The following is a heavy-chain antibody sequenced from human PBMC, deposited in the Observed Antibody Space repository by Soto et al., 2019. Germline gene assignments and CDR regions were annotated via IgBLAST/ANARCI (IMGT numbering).Heavy chain of an antibody. CDR2: IYPGDSDT. CDR3: ARRIQSIAVAGTDYFDY. CDR1: GYSFTIYW. V-gene: IGHV5-51*01. Sequence: PGESLKISCNGSGYSFTIYWIGWVRQMPGKGLEWMGIIYPGDSDTRYSPSFQGQVTISADKSISTAYLQWSSLKASDTAMYYCARRIQSIAVAGTDYFDYWGQGTLVTVSS. D-gene: IGHD6-19*01. J-gene: IGHJ4*02.